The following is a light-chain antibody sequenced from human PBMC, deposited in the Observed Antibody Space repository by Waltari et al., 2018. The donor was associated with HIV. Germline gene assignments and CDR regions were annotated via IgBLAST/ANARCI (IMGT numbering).Light chain of an antibody. CDR1: ALPQQY. V-gene: IGLV3-25*03. J-gene: IGLJ3*02. CDR3: QSADSDAIRGV. Sequence: ELTQPPSVSVSPGQTARITCSGGALPQQYAYWYRQKPGQAHVLVIYKKIERPSGIPERFSGSRSGTTVTLTITEVQAEDEADYYCQSADSDAIRGVFGGGTKLTVL. CDR2: KKI.